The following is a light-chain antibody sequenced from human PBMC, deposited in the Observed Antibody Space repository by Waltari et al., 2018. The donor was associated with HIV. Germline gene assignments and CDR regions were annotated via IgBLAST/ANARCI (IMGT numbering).Light chain of an antibody. V-gene: IGLV1-40*01. CDR2: GNS. CDR3: QSYDSSLSGSNWV. CDR1: SSNIVAGYD. J-gene: IGLJ3*02. Sequence: QSVLTQPPSVSGAPGQRVTISCTGSSSNIVAGYDVHWYQQLPGTAPKLLIYGNSNRPSGVPDRFSGSKSGTSASLAITGLQAEDEADYYCQSYDSSLSGSNWVFGGGTKLTVL.